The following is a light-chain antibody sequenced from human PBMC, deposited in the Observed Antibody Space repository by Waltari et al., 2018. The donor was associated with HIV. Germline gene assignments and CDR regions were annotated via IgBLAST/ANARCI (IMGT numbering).Light chain of an antibody. CDR3: QQYHNWPLT. J-gene: IGKJ4*01. V-gene: IGKV3-15*01. CDR1: QSVSSN. Sequence: EIVMTQSPATLSVSPGERATLSCRASQSVSSNLAWYQQEPGQAPRLLSDGASTRATGIPARFSGSGSGTEFTLTIGSLQSEDFAVYYCQQYHNWPLTFGGGTKVEIK. CDR2: GAS.